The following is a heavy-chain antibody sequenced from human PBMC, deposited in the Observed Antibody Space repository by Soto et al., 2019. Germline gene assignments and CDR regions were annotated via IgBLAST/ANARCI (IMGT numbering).Heavy chain of an antibody. CDR1: GGSFSGYY. D-gene: IGHD4-17*01. CDR3: ARGNLATVVTNWFDP. Sequence: SETLSLTCAVYGGSFSGYYWSWIRQPPGKGLEWIGEINHSGSTNYNPSLKSRVTISVDTSKNQFSLKLSSVTAADTAVYYCARGNLATVVTNWFDPWGQGTLVTVSS. J-gene: IGHJ5*02. CDR2: INHSGST. V-gene: IGHV4-34*01.